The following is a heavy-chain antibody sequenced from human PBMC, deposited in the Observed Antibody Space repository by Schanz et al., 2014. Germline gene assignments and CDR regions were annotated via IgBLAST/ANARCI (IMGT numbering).Heavy chain of an antibody. CDR3: ARGGSSGYDFSIYYMDV. CDR2: IYTDGST. Sequence: EVQLVESGGGLVQPRGSLRLSCTASGFTVSKNYMSWVRQAPGKGLEWVSIIYTDGSTYYADSVKGRFTISRDNFKNTLFLQMNSLRAEDTAAYYCARGGSSGYDFSIYYMDVWGKGTTVTVSS. J-gene: IGHJ6*03. V-gene: IGHV3-66*01. D-gene: IGHD5-12*01. CDR1: GFTVSKNY.